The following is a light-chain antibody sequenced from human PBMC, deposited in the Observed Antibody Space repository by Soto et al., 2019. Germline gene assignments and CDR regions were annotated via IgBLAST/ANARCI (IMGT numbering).Light chain of an antibody. Sequence: DIVLPQSPGTLSLSPGERATLSCRASRSVAGSYLAWYQQKGGQAPRLLIYEATNRANGIPDRFSGSGSGTEFTLTITRLEPEDFAVYYCQQYANLYTFGQGTKLEI. J-gene: IGKJ2*01. CDR1: RSVAGSY. CDR2: EAT. V-gene: IGKV3-20*01. CDR3: QQYANLYT.